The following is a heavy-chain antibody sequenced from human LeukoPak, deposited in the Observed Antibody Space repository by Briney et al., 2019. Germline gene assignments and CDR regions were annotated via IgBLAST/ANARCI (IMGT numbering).Heavy chain of an antibody. CDR3: ARHGTISSESYFDY. CDR1: GGSVSSYY. Sequence: SESLSLTCSVSGGSVSSYYWSWIRQSPGKGLEWIGYIHNSGRTNYNPSLKSRVTGFVDTSKNQVSLRLSSVTAADTAVYYCARHGTISSESYFDYWGQGALVTVSS. V-gene: IGHV4-59*08. CDR2: IHNSGRT. D-gene: IGHD1-14*01. J-gene: IGHJ4*02.